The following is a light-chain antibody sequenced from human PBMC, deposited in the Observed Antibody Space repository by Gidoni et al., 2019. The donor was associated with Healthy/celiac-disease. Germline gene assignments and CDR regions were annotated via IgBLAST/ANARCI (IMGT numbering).Light chain of an antibody. CDR3: QSYDSSLSGPRV. Sequence: QSVLTPPPSVSGTPGQRTTISRTGSSSNIGAGYDVHWYQQLPGPAPKLLIYGNGNRPSGVPDRFSGSKSGTSASLAITGLQAEDEADYYCQSYDSSLSGPRVFGGGTKLTVL. CDR2: GNG. J-gene: IGLJ3*02. CDR1: SSNIGAGYD. V-gene: IGLV1-40*01.